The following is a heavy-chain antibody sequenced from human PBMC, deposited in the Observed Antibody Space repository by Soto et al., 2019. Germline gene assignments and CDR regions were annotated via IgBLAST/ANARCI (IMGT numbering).Heavy chain of an antibody. CDR3: AKEGYDYIWGSYRGDAFDI. CDR1: GFTFSSYA. CDR2: ISGSGSST. J-gene: IGHJ3*02. D-gene: IGHD3-16*02. Sequence: EVQLLESGGDWVQPGGSLRLSCAASGFTFSSYAMNWVRQAPGEGLEWVSIISGSGSSTYYADSLKGRFTISRDNSKNSLYLQMNSLRAEDTAVYYCAKEGYDYIWGSYRGDAFDIWGQGTMVTVSS. V-gene: IGHV3-23*01.